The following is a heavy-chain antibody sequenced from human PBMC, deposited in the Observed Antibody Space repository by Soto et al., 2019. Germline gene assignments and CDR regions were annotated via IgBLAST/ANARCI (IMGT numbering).Heavy chain of an antibody. Sequence: SETLSLTCTVSGGSISSSSYYWGWIRQPPGKGLEWVGSIYYSGSTYYNPSLKSRVTISVDTSKNQFSLKLSSVTAADTAVYYCASESFTEERSDYYDYWRQGTLDTVSS. V-gene: IGHV4-39*01. CDR3: ASESFTEERSDYYDY. J-gene: IGHJ4*02. CDR1: GGSISSSSYY. D-gene: IGHD1-26*01. CDR2: IYYSGST.